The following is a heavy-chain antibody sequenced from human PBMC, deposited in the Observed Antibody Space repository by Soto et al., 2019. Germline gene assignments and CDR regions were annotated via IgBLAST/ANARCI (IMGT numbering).Heavy chain of an antibody. Sequence: QVQLQESGPGLVKPSETLSLTCTVSGASISSYYWSWIRQPLGTGLEWIGYVYHSGNTNYSPSLKSRVTISVDKSKNQLSLNLTSLTAADTAVYYCARDSGGFWYFDLWGRGTLVTVSS. CDR2: VYHSGNT. V-gene: IGHV4-59*01. J-gene: IGHJ2*01. CDR1: GASISSYY. CDR3: ARDSGGFWYFDL.